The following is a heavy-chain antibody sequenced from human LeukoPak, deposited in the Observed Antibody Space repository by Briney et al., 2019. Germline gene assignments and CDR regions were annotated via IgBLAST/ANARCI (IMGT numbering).Heavy chain of an antibody. J-gene: IGHJ4*02. V-gene: IGHV1-69*13. D-gene: IGHD4-23*01. CDR2: IIPIFGTA. CDR1: GGTFSSYA. CDR3: ARDRLPMTTVVPFDY. Sequence: ASVKVSCKASGGTFSSYAISWVRQAPGQGLGWMEGIIPIFGTANYAQKFQGRVTITADESTSTAYMELSSLRSEDTAVYYCARDRLPMTTVVPFDYWGQGTLVTVSS.